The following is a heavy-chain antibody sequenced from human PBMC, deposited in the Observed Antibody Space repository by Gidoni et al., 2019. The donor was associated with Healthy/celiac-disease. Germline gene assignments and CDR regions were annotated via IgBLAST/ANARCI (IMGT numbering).Heavy chain of an antibody. Sequence: EVQLVESGGGLVQPRGYRRLSGAAAGFTFSSYSMNWVRQAPGKGLEWVSYISSSSSTIYYADSVKGRFTISRDNAKNSLYLQMNSLRAEDTAVYYCARGIAAGARAFDIWGQGTMVTVSS. D-gene: IGHD6-13*01. CDR1: GFTFSSYS. CDR3: ARGIAAGARAFDI. J-gene: IGHJ3*02. V-gene: IGHV3-48*01. CDR2: ISSSSSTI.